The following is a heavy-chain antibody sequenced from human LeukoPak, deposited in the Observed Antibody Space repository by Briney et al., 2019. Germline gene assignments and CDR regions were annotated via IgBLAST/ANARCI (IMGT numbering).Heavy chain of an antibody. D-gene: IGHD2-2*01. CDR2: INPSGGST. J-gene: IGHJ5*02. Sequence: ASVKVSCKASGYTFTSYYMHWVRQAPGQGREWMGIINPSGGSTSYAQKFQGRVTMTRDTSISTAYMELSRLRSDDTAVYYCARDTAKRCSSTSCYRGWFDPWGQGTLVTVSS. CDR3: ARDTAKRCSSTSCYRGWFDP. V-gene: IGHV1-46*01. CDR1: GYTFTSYY.